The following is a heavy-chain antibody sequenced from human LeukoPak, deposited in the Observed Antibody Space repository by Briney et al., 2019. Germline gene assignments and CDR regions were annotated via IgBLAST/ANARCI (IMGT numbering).Heavy chain of an antibody. CDR2: ISSSSSTI. D-gene: IGHD3-9*01. Sequence: GGSLRLSCAASGFTFSSYSMNWVRQAPGKGLEWVSYISSSSSTIYYADSVKGRFTISRDNAKNSLNLQMNSLRAGDTAVYYCASSLDILTGYYLAPARVSIFDYWGQGTLVTVSS. J-gene: IGHJ4*02. V-gene: IGHV3-48*01. CDR3: ASSLDILTGYYLAPARVSIFDY. CDR1: GFTFSSYS.